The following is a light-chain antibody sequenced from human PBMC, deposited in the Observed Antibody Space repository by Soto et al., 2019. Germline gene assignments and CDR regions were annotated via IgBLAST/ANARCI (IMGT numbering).Light chain of an antibody. Sequence: DVVMTQSPLSLPVTLGQPSSISFSSNQRLVHSDGIAYFSWFQQRPGRSPRRLIYKVSNRDSGVPARFSGSGSGTDFALKISRVEAEDVGVYYCMQGTHWPITFGQGTRLEI. CDR2: KVS. V-gene: IGKV2-30*02. CDR1: QRLVHSDGIAY. J-gene: IGKJ5*01. CDR3: MQGTHWPIT.